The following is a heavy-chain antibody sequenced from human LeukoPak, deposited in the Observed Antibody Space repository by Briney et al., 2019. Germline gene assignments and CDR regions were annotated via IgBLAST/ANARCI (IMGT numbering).Heavy chain of an antibody. CDR2: IIPIFGTA. J-gene: IGHJ4*02. V-gene: IGHV1-69*05. CDR3: ATLRASRWYEPDY. Sequence: SVKVSCKASGGTFSSYAISWVRQAPGQGLEWMGGIIPIFGTANFAQKFQGRVTITTDESTSTAYMELSSLRSEDTAVYYCATLRASRWYEPDYWGQGTLVTVSS. D-gene: IGHD6-13*01. CDR1: GGTFSSYA.